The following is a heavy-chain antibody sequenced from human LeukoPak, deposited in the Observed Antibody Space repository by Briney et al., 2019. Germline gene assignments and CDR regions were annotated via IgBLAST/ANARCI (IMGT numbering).Heavy chain of an antibody. Sequence: PSETLSLTCTVSGYSISSGYYWGWIRQPPGKGLEWIGSIYHSGSTYYNPSLKSRVTISVDTSKNQFSLKLSSVTAADTAVYYCARTRKNYDSSGYYQIPEPYFDYWGQGTLVTVSS. V-gene: IGHV4-38-2*02. J-gene: IGHJ4*02. CDR2: IYHSGST. CDR3: ARTRKNYDSSGYYQIPEPYFDY. D-gene: IGHD3-22*01. CDR1: GYSISSGYY.